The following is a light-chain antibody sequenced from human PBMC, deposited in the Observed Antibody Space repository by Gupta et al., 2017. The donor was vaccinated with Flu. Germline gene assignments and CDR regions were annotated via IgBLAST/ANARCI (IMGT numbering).Light chain of an antibody. CDR1: QDISNY. V-gene: IGKV1-33*01. J-gene: IGKJ3*01. CDR2: DAS. CDR3: EQYDNLLT. Sequence: DIQMPQSPSSLSASVGDRVTITCQASQDISNYFNWYQQKPGKAPKLLIYDASNLETGVPSRFSGSGSGTDFTFTISSLQPEDIATYYCEQYDNLLTFGPGTKVDIK.